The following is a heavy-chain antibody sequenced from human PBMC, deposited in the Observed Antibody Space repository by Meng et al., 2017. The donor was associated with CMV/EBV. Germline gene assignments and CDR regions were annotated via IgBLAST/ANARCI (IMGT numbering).Heavy chain of an antibody. D-gene: IGHD2-2*02. CDR2: IKHSGST. Sequence: SGYYWSWIRQPAGKGLEWIGEIKHSGSTNYNPSLKSRVTISVDTSKNQFSLKLSSVTAADTAVYYCARGEIVVVPAAIRFNWYFDLWGRGTLVTVSS. CDR1: SGYY. CDR3: ARGEIVVVPAAIRFNWYFDL. J-gene: IGHJ2*01. V-gene: IGHV4-34*01.